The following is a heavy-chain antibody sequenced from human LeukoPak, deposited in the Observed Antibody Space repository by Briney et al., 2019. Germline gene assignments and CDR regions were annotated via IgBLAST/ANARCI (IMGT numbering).Heavy chain of an antibody. J-gene: IGHJ6*03. D-gene: IGHD6-6*01. CDR1: GYTFTSYD. CDR2: MNPNSGNT. V-gene: IGHV1-8*03. CDR3: ARGIAARLGYYYYMDV. Sequence: ASVKVSCKASGYTFTSYDINWVRQATGQGLEWMGWMNPNSGNTGYAQKFQGRVTITRNTSISTAYMELSSLRSEDTAVYYCARGIAARLGYYYYMDVWGKGTTVTVSS.